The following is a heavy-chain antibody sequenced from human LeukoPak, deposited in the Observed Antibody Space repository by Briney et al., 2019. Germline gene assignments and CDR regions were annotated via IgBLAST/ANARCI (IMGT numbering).Heavy chain of an antibody. CDR1: GFTVSDFY. CDR2: IYVSGDT. V-gene: IGHV3-53*01. J-gene: IGHJ4*02. Sequence: PGGSLRLSCAASGFTVSDFYMSWVRQAPGKGLEWASLIYVSGDTYYTDSVKGRFTISRDTSENTLYLQMNSLRVEDTAVYYCARDRLQYFDYWGQGTLVTVSS. D-gene: IGHD3-16*01. CDR3: ARDRLQYFDY.